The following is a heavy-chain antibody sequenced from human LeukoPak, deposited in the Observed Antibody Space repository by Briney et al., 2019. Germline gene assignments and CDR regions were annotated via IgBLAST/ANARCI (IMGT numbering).Heavy chain of an antibody. CDR2: IEWDEYK. CDR1: GFSLSTSGMH. Sequence: SGPALVRPTQTLTLTCTFSGFSLSTSGMHVSWIRQPPGKALEWLARIEWDEYKFYNTSLKTRLTISRDTSKNQVVLTMTNMDSVDTATYYCARTYCSSGVCSYFDLWGRGTLVTVSS. J-gene: IGHJ2*01. D-gene: IGHD2-8*01. V-gene: IGHV2-70*04. CDR3: ARTYCSSGVCSYFDL.